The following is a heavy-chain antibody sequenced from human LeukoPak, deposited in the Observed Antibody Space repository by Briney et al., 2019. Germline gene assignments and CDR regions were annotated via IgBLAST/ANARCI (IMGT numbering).Heavy chain of an antibody. CDR3: ARYYDFWSGTNWFDP. CDR1: GGSISSYY. CDR2: IYYSGST. J-gene: IGHJ5*02. Sequence: PSETLSLTCTVSGGSISSYYWSWIRQPPGKGLEWIGYIYYSGSTYYNPSLKSRVTISVDTSKNQFSLKLSSVTAADTAVYYCARYYDFWSGTNWFDPWGQGTLVTVSS. D-gene: IGHD3-3*01. V-gene: IGHV4-59*08.